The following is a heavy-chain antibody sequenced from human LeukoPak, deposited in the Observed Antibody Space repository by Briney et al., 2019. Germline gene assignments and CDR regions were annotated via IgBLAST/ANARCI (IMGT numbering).Heavy chain of an antibody. Sequence: GGSLRLSCAASGFTFSSYSMNWVRQAPGKGLEWVSFISSSSSYIYYADSMKGRFTISRDNAKNSLYLQMSSLRAEDTAVYYCARDPPGYCTGGSCYGGFDYWGQGTLVTVSS. D-gene: IGHD2-15*01. CDR2: ISSSSSYI. J-gene: IGHJ4*02. CDR3: ARDPPGYCTGGSCYGGFDY. V-gene: IGHV3-21*01. CDR1: GFTFSSYS.